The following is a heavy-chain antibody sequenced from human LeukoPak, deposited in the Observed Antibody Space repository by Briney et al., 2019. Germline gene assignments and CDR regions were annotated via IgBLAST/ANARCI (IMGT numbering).Heavy chain of an antibody. D-gene: IGHD6-19*01. CDR2: IYYSGST. CDR1: GGSISSYSYY. V-gene: IGHV4-39*01. CDR3: ARVGQWLVQNWFDP. Sequence: PSETLSLTCTVSGGSISSYSYYWGWIRQPPGKGLEWIGSIYYSGSTYNNPSLKSRVTMSVDTSKNQFSLVLNSVTAADTAVYYCARVGQWLVQNWFDPWGQGTLVTVSS. J-gene: IGHJ5*02.